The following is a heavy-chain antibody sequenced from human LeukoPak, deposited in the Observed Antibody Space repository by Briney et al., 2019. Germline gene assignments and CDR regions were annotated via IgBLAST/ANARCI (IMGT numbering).Heavy chain of an antibody. Sequence: GGSLRLSCAASGFTFSDYYMSWIRQAPGKGLEWVSYISSSGSTIYYADSVKGRFTISRDNAKNSLYLQINSLRAEDTAVYYCARRPSWNYVDYWGQGTLVTVSS. CDR2: ISSSGSTI. J-gene: IGHJ4*02. CDR3: ARRPSWNYVDY. CDR1: GFTFSDYY. V-gene: IGHV3-11*04. D-gene: IGHD2-2*01.